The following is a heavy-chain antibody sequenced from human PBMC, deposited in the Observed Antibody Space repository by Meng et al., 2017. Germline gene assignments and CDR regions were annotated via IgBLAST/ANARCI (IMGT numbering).Heavy chain of an antibody. CDR1: GFTFSSYD. Sequence: GESLKISCAASGFTFSSYDMHWVRQATGKGLEWVSAIGTAGDTYYPGSVKGRFTISRENAKNSLYLQMNSLRAGDTAVYYCARGGYSYGLDAFDIWGQGTMVTVSS. CDR3: ARGGYSYGLDAFDI. CDR2: IGTAGDT. V-gene: IGHV3-13*01. J-gene: IGHJ3*02. D-gene: IGHD5-18*01.